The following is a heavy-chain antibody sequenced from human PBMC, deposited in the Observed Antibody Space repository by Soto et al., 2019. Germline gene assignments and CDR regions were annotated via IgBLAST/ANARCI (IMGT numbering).Heavy chain of an antibody. J-gene: IGHJ4*02. V-gene: IGHV1-18*01. CDR1: GYTFNTFG. Sequence: IQLMQSAGEVKRPGASVKVSCKASGYTFNTFGITWVRQAPGQGLEWMGCISGYGGKRDYSRKLQGRITMTADPSTSTSYMELRNLTSDDTAVYYCARGWGQISGVNDFWGQGTLVTVSS. CDR3: ARGWGQISGVNDF. D-gene: IGHD2-21*02. CDR2: ISGYGGKR.